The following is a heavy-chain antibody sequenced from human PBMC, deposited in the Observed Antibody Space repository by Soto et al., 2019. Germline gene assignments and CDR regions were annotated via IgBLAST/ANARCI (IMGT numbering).Heavy chain of an antibody. CDR2: HYSGGST. D-gene: IGHD1-26*01. CDR3: ARHRHPRGTVGATSPLDP. Sequence: GSLILSCAISGFSVSSNYLSWVRQAPGKGLEWVSVHYSGGSTYYADSVQGRFTISRDKSNNTLYLQMRRVRAEDTAVYFCARHRHPRGTVGATSPLDPWGQGTQVTVS. J-gene: IGHJ5*02. V-gene: IGHV3-53*01. CDR1: GFSVSSNY.